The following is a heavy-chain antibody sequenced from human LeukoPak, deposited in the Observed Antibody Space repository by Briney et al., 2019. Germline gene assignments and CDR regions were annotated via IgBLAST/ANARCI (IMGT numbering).Heavy chain of an antibody. CDR1: GYTFTDYH. CDR3: AREMMTVAGTMDY. V-gene: IGHV1-2*02. Sequence: GASVKVSCKAFGYTFTDYHIHWVRQAPGQGLEWMGWINPKSGGTNFAQKFQGRVNLTTDTSISAAYMQLGRLTSDDTAVYFCAREMMTVAGTMDYWGQGTLVTVSS. D-gene: IGHD6-19*01. CDR2: INPKSGGT. J-gene: IGHJ4*02.